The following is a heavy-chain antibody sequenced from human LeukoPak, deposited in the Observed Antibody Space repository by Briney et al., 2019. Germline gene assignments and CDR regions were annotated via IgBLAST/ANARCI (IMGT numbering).Heavy chain of an antibody. D-gene: IGHD5-24*01. CDR2: IYHSGST. Sequence: PSETLSLTCTVSGSSINSFYWNWFRQTPGKGLEWIGYIYHSGSTNYNPSLKSRLTMSLDASKKQISLSLSSVTAADTAVYFCARDNSVRDEAWWFNPWGQGTLVTVSS. CDR1: GSSINSFY. J-gene: IGHJ5*02. V-gene: IGHV4-59*13. CDR3: ARDNSVRDEAWWFNP.